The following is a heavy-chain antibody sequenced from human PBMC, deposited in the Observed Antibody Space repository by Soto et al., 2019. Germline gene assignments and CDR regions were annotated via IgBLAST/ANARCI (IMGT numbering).Heavy chain of an antibody. CDR3: ARDGSFGSGLRALRAYGMDV. J-gene: IGHJ6*02. CDR2: IWYDGSNK. CDR1: GFTFSSYG. V-gene: IGHV3-33*01. Sequence: QVQLVESGGGVVQPGRSLRLSCAASGFTFSSYGMHWVRQAPGKGLEWVAVIWYDGSNKYYADSVKGRFTISRDNSKNTLYLQMNSLRAEDTDVYYCARDGSFGSGLRALRAYGMDVWGQGTTVTVSS. D-gene: IGHD2-15*01.